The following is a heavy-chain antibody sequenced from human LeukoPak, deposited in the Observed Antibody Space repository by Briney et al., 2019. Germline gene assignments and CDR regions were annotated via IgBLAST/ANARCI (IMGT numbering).Heavy chain of an antibody. CDR1: GYTFTSYG. CDR2: ISAYNGNA. Sequence: ASVKVSCKASGYTFTSYGISWVRQAPGQGLEWMGWISAYNGNANYAQKLQGRVTMTTDTSTSTAYMELRSLRSDDTAVYYCARDSKYSSSDEAFDIWGQGTMVTVSS. J-gene: IGHJ3*02. D-gene: IGHD6-13*01. V-gene: IGHV1-18*01. CDR3: ARDSKYSSSDEAFDI.